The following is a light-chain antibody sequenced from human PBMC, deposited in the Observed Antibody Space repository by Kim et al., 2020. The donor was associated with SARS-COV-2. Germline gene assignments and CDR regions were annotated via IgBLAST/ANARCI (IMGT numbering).Light chain of an antibody. Sequence: ALVQTVRITCQGDSLRSYYASWYQQKPGQAPVLFIYGKNNRPSGIPDRFSGSSSGNTASLTITGAQAEDEADYYCNSRDSSGNHVVFGGGTQLTVL. V-gene: IGLV3-19*01. J-gene: IGLJ2*01. CDR3: NSRDSSGNHVV. CDR1: SLRSYY. CDR2: GKN.